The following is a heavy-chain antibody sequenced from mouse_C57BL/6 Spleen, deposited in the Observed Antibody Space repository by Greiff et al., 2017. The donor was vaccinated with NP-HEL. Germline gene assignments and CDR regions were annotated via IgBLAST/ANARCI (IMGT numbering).Heavy chain of an antibody. CDR1: GFTFSDYG. CDR2: ISNLAYSI. CDR3: ARRGGYYGSSYWYFDV. D-gene: IGHD1-1*01. Sequence: EVKLQESGGGLVQPGGSLKLSCAASGFTFSDYGMAWVRQAPRKGPEWVAFISNLAYSIYYADTVTGRFTISRENAKNTLYLEMSSLRSEDTAMYYCARRGGYYGSSYWYFDVWGTGTTVTVSS. J-gene: IGHJ1*03. V-gene: IGHV5-15*01.